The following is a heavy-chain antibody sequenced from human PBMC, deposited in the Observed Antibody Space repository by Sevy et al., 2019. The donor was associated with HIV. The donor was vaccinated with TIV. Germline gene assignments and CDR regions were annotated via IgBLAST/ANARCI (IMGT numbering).Heavy chain of an antibody. V-gene: IGHV1-69*13. CDR2: IIPIFGTA. J-gene: IGHJ6*02. CDR1: GGTFSSYA. CDR3: ARGTLPAAIYYYYGMDV. Sequence: VKVSCKASGGTFSSYAISWVRQAPGQGLEWMGGIIPIFGTANYAQKFQGRVTITADESTSTAYMELSSLRSEDTAVYYCARGTLPAAIYYYYGMDVWGQGTTVTVSS. D-gene: IGHD2-2*01.